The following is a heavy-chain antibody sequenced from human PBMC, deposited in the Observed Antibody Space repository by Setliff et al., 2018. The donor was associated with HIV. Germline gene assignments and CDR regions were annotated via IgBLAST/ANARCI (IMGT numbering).Heavy chain of an antibody. Sequence: ASVKVSCKASGYTFTDYYMHWVRQAPGQGLEWMGWIKPNSGGTNYAQKFQGRVSMTRNTSISTAYMELSSLRSEDTAVYYCARVGSYWTQFDYWGQGTLVTVSS. D-gene: IGHD2-15*01. CDR1: GYTFTDYY. V-gene: IGHV1-2*02. CDR2: IKPNSGGT. J-gene: IGHJ4*01. CDR3: ARVGSYWTQFDY.